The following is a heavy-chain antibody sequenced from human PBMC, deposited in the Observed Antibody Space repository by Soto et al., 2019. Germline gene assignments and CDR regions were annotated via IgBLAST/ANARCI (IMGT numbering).Heavy chain of an antibody. CDR2: IIPLFGTA. CDR1: GGTFSTYA. CDR3: ARPKGSYSSGYYYFDY. Sequence: AASVKVSCKTSGGTFSTYAIYWVRQAPGQGLEWMGAIIPLFGTADYAQKFQGRVTTTADESTSTASMELSSLRSEDTAVYYCARPKGSYSSGYYYFDYWGQGTLVTVSS. D-gene: IGHD6-19*01. V-gene: IGHV1-69*13. J-gene: IGHJ4*02.